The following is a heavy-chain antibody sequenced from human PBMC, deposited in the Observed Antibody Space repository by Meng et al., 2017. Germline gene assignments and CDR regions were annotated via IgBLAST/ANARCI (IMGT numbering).Heavy chain of an antibody. CDR1: VYTFPGSY. CDR2: VNPHSGGT. J-gene: IGHJ4*02. V-gene: IGHV1-2*06. D-gene: IGHD6-19*01. Sequence: VCLVQYGAEGEVQGSSWKASCKASVYTFPGSYRHWRRQAPAQGLEWLRRVNPHSGGTNYAQKFKGRVTMTRDTSISTAYMELSRLRSDDTAVYYCARDGTSVRYSSGWAHYWGQGTLVTVSS. CDR3: ARDGTSVRYSSGWAHY.